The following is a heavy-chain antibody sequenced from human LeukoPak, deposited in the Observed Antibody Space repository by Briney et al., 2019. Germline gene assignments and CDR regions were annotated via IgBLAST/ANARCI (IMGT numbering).Heavy chain of an antibody. V-gene: IGHV3-43*02. J-gene: IGHJ4*02. D-gene: IGHD1-7*01. CDR3: AGYNWNYYFDY. Sequence: GGSLRLSCAASGFTFDDYAIHWVRQAPGKGLEWVSLISADGGTTYYADSVKGRFTISRDNGKNSLYLQMNSLRTEDTALSYCAGYNWNYYFDYWGQGTLVTVSS. CDR1: GFTFDDYA. CDR2: ISADGGTT.